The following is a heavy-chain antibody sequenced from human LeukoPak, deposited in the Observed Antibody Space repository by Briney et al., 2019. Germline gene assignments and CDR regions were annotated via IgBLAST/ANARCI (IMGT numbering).Heavy chain of an antibody. Sequence: SETLSLTCTVSGGSISSGSYYWSWIRQPAGKGLEWIGRIYTSGSTNYNPSLKSRVTISVDTSKNQFSLKLSSVTAADTAVYYCACLWGIAVAGNPGDAFDIWGQGTMVTVSS. CDR1: GGSISSGSYY. V-gene: IGHV4-61*02. CDR3: ACLWGIAVAGNPGDAFDI. J-gene: IGHJ3*02. D-gene: IGHD6-19*01. CDR2: IYTSGST.